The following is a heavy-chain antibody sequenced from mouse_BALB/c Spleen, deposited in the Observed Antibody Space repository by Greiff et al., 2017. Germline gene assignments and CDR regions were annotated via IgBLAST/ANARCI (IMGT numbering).Heavy chain of an antibody. V-gene: IGHV14-3*02. Sequence: EVQLVESGAELVKPGASVKLSCTASGFNIKDTYMHWVKQRPEQGLEWIGRIDPANGNTKYDPKFQGKATITADTSSNTAYLQLSSLTSEDTAVYYCARRATGYAMDDWGQGTSVTVSS. D-gene: IGHD3-1*01. CDR3: ARRATGYAMDD. J-gene: IGHJ4*01. CDR2: IDPANGNT. CDR1: GFNIKDTY.